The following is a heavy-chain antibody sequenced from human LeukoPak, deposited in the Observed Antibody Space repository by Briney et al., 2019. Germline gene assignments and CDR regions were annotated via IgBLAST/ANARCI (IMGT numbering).Heavy chain of an antibody. CDR3: ARVNYFDSSAKDY. Sequence: GRSLRLSYAASGFTFSSYAMHWVRQAPGKGLEWVAVISYDGSNKYYADSVKGRFTISRDNSKNTLYLQMNSLRAEDTAVYYCARVNYFDSSAKDYWGQGTLVTVSS. V-gene: IGHV3-30-3*01. D-gene: IGHD3-22*01. CDR1: GFTFSSYA. CDR2: ISYDGSNK. J-gene: IGHJ4*02.